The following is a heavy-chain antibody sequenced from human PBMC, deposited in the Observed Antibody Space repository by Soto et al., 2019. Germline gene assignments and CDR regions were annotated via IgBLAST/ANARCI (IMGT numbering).Heavy chain of an antibody. CDR3: ATQFPPRNFDY. CDR1: GGSSSSYH. Sequence: SETLSLTCTVSGGSSSSYHWSWIRQPPGKGLEWIGYIYYSGSTNYNPSLKSRVTISVDTSKNQFSLKLSSVTAADTAVYYCATQFPPRNFDYWGQGTLVTVSS. J-gene: IGHJ4*02. D-gene: IGHD2-21*01. V-gene: IGHV4-59*01. CDR2: IYYSGST.